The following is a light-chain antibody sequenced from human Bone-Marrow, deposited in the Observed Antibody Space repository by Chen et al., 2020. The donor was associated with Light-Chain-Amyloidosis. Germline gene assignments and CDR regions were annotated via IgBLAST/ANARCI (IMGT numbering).Light chain of an antibody. CDR1: DLPTKY. J-gene: IGLJ2*01. Sequence: SYELTQPPSVSVSPGQTARITCSGEDLPTKYAYWYQQKPGQAPVLVRHRDTERPSGISERFSGSSSWTTATLTISGVQAEDEADYHCQSADSSGTYEVIFGGGTKLTVL. CDR2: RDT. V-gene: IGLV3-25*03. CDR3: QSADSSGTYEVI.